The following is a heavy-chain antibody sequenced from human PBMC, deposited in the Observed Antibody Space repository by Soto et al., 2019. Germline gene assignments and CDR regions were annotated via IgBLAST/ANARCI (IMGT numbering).Heavy chain of an antibody. CDR2: ISDSGRDI. D-gene: IGHD6-19*01. CDR1: GFTFSNFA. V-gene: IGHV3-23*01. J-gene: IGHJ4*02. CDR3: AKGKTSGWYYFDY. Sequence: VGSLRLSCGASGFTFSNFAMSWVRQAPGRGLEWVSGISDSGRDIHYADSVKDRFTVSRDNSKNTLYLQMNSLRAEDTAIYYCAKGKTSGWYYFDYWGQGALVTVSS.